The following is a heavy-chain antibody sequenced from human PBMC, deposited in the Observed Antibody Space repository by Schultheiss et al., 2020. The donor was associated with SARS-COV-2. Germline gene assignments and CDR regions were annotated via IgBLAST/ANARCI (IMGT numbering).Heavy chain of an antibody. Sequence: GGSLRLSCKGSGYSFTSYWISWVRQMPGKGLEWMGRIDPSDSYTNYSPSFQGHVTISADKSISTAYLQWSSLKASDFGMYYCARWDTSGYFHYWGQGTLVTVSS. CDR2: IDPSDSYT. V-gene: IGHV5-10-1*01. J-gene: IGHJ4*02. D-gene: IGHD6-19*01. CDR1: GYSFTSYW. CDR3: ARWDTSGYFHY.